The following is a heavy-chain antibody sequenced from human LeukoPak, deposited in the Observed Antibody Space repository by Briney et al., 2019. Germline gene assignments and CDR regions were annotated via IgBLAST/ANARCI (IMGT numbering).Heavy chain of an antibody. CDR3: AKVVPAAIFGGGYYYYYGMDV. D-gene: IGHD2-2*01. CDR2: ISGSGGST. J-gene: IGHJ6*02. CDR1: GFTFSSYA. V-gene: IGHV3-23*01. Sequence: GGSPRLSCAASGFTFSSYAMSWVRQAPGKGLEWVSAISGSGGSTYYADSVKGRFTISRDNSKNTLYLQMNSLRAEDTAVYYCAKVVPAAIFGGGYYYYYGMDVWGQGTTVTVS.